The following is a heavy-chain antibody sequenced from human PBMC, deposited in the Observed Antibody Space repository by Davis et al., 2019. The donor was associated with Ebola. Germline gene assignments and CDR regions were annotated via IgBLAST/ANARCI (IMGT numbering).Heavy chain of an antibody. Sequence: MPGGSLRLSCTVSGGSISSYYWSWIRQPPGKGLEWLGYIYYSGSTNYNPSLKSRVTISVDTSKNQFSLKLSSVTAADTAVYYCARVGSSSWYGDFDYWGQGTLVTVSS. V-gene: IGHV4-59*01. CDR3: ARVGSSSWYGDFDY. CDR2: IYYSGST. J-gene: IGHJ4*02. CDR1: GGSISSYY. D-gene: IGHD6-13*01.